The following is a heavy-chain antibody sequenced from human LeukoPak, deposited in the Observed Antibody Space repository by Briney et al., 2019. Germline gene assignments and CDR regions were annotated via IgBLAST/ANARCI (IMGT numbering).Heavy chain of an antibody. J-gene: IGHJ4*02. CDR2: IIPIFGTA. D-gene: IGHD3-10*01. CDR3: AGKTLSTMVRGVIRYYFDY. CDR1: GYTFTGYY. V-gene: IGHV1-69*13. Sequence: SVKVSCKASGYTFTGYYMHWVRQAPGQGLEWMGGIIPIFGTANYAQKFQGRVTITADESTSTAYMELSSLRSEDTAVYYCAGKTLSTMVRGVIRYYFDYWGQGTLVTVSS.